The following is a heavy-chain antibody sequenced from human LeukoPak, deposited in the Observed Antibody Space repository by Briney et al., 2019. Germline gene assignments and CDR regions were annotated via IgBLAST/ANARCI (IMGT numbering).Heavy chain of an antibody. CDR2: VIPNSGNT. CDR3: ARFRWGSGSPDFDY. D-gene: IGHD3-10*01. J-gene: IGHJ4*02. CDR1: GYIFTSYD. V-gene: IGHV1-8*01. Sequence: GASVKVSCKASGYIFTSYDINWVRRAPGQGLEWMGWVIPNSGNTGYTQKFQGRVTMSSDNSISTAYMELSSLTSEDTAVYYCARFRWGSGSPDFDYWGQGTLVTVSS.